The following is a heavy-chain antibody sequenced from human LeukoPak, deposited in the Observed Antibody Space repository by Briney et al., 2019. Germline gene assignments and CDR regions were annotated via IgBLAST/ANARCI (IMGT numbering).Heavy chain of an antibody. J-gene: IGHJ4*02. CDR3: ARDHSGTQDY. Sequence: GGSLRLSCAASGFTFSSYGMHWVRQVPGKGPEWVAVIWDDGSNEYYADSVKGRFTIFRDNRRNTLYLQMNSLRAEDTAVYSCARDHSGTQDYWGQGTLVTVSS. V-gene: IGHV3-33*08. D-gene: IGHD1-1*01. CDR2: IWDDGSNE. CDR1: GFTFSSYG.